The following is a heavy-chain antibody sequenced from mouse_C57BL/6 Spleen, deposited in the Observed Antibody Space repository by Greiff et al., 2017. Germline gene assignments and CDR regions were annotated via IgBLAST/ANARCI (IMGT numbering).Heavy chain of an antibody. V-gene: IGHV7-3*01. Sequence: EVKLVESGGGLVQPGGSLSLSCAASGFTFTDYYMSWVRQPPGKALEWLGFISNKANGYTSEYSASVKGRFTISRDNSQSILYLQMIALRAADSATYYCARTPYDYDGGDYAMDYWGQGTSVTVSS. CDR1: GFTFTDYY. D-gene: IGHD2-4*01. CDR3: ARTPYDYDGGDYAMDY. J-gene: IGHJ4*01. CDR2: ISNKANGYTS.